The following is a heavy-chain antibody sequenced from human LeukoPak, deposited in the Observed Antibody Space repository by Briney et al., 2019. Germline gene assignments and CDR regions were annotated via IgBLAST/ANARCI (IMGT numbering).Heavy chain of an antibody. V-gene: IGHV3-66*01. CDR3: ARDRADGYNYGDYFDN. CDR1: GFIVSSNY. CDR2: IYGSSRT. J-gene: IGHJ4*02. D-gene: IGHD5-18*01. Sequence: GGSLRLSCAGSGFIVSSNYMSWVRQAAGKGLEWVSVIYGSSRTYYADSVKGRFTISRDNSKNTVYLQMDSLRAEDTAVYYCARDRADGYNYGDYFDNXXXGXXXXVSS.